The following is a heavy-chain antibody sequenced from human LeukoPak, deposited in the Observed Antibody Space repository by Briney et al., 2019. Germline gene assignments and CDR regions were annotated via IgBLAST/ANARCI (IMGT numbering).Heavy chain of an antibody. J-gene: IGHJ4*02. Sequence: GGSLRHSCAASGFTFSRSAMTWVRQTPGKGLDWVSSISSSGNTYYADSVKGRFTISRDNSKNMLYLQMNSLRAEDTAVYYCVKARISEDGLDFWGQGTLGTVSS. CDR2: ISSSGNT. CDR1: GFTFSRSA. V-gene: IGHV3-23*01. CDR3: VKARISEDGLDF. D-gene: IGHD6-13*01.